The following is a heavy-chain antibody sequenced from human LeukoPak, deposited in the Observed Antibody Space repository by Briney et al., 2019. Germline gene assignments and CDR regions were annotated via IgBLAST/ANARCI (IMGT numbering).Heavy chain of an antibody. J-gene: IGHJ4*02. CDR3: ASSGQWLAWRDY. V-gene: IGHV1-69*05. D-gene: IGHD6-19*01. Sequence: ASVKVSCKASGGTFSSYAISWVRQAPGQGLEWMGRIIPIFGTANYAQKFQGRVTITTDESTSTAYMELSSLRSEDTAAYYCASSGQWLAWRDYWGQGTLVTVSS. CDR1: GGTFSSYA. CDR2: IIPIFGTA.